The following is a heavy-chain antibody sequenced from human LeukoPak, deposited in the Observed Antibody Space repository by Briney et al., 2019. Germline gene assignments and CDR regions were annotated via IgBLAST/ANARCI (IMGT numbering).Heavy chain of an antibody. J-gene: IGHJ4*02. D-gene: IGHD6-13*01. Sequence: ASVKVSCKASGGTFSSYAISWVRQAPGQGLEWMGGIIPIFGTANYAQKFQGRVTITADESTSTAYMELSSLRSEDTAVYYCARESIAAAGTGGFDYWGQGTLVTVSS. CDR1: GGTFSSYA. CDR3: ARESIAAAGTGGFDY. V-gene: IGHV1-69*13. CDR2: IIPIFGTA.